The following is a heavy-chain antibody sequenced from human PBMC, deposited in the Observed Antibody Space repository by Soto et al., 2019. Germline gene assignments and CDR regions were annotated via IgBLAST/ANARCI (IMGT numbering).Heavy chain of an antibody. CDR3: ARGRWLRQSFDS. CDR1: GGSFSGYY. Sequence: SETLSLTCAVYGGSFSGYYWSWIRQPPGKGLERIGEINHSGSTNYNPSLKSRVTISVDTSKNQFSLNLYSVTAADTAVYYCARGRWLRQSFDSWGQGTLVTVSS. D-gene: IGHD5-12*01. J-gene: IGHJ4*02. CDR2: INHSGST. V-gene: IGHV4-34*01.